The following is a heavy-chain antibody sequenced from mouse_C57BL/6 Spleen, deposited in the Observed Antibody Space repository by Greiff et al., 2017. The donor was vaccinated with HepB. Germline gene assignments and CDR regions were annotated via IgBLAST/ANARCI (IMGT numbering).Heavy chain of an antibody. Sequence: EVKLVESGGDLVKPGGSLKLSCAASGFTFSSYGMSWVRQTPDKRLEWVATISSGGSYTYYPDSVKGRFTISRDNAKNTLYLQMSSLKSEDTAMYYCARHDYDGSSLYWYFDVWGTGTTVTVSS. V-gene: IGHV5-6*01. CDR3: ARHDYDGSSLYWYFDV. CDR2: ISSGGSYT. CDR1: GFTFSSYG. J-gene: IGHJ1*03. D-gene: IGHD1-1*01.